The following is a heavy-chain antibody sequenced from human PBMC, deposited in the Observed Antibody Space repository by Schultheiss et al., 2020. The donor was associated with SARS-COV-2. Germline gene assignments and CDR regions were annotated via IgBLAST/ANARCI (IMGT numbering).Heavy chain of an antibody. V-gene: IGHV3-48*03. CDR2: ISSSGSTI. J-gene: IGHJ6*02. Sequence: GGSLRLSCAASGFTFSSYEMNWVRQAPGKGLEWVSYISSSGSTIYYADSVKGRFTISRDNAKNSLYLQMNSLRAEDTAVYYCARDAKGVAVAGTYGMDVWGQGTTVTVSS. CDR1: GFTFSSYE. CDR3: ARDAKGVAVAGTYGMDV. D-gene: IGHD6-19*01.